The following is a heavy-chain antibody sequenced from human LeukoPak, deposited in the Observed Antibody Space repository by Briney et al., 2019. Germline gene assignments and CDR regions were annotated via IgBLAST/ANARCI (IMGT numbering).Heavy chain of an antibody. V-gene: IGHV3-30*01. CDR2: ISYDGSNK. Sequence: GGSLRLSCAASGFTFSSYAMHWVRQAPGKGLEWVAVISYDGSNKYYADSVKGRFTISRDNSKNTLYLQMNSLRAEDTAVYYCARGGVRAWYYSYMDVWGKGTTVTV. J-gene: IGHJ6*03. CDR1: GFTFSSYA. CDR3: ARGGVRAWYYSYMDV. D-gene: IGHD3-10*01.